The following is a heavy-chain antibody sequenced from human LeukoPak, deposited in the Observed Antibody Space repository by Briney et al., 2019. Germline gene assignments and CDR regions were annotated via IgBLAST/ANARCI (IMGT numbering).Heavy chain of an antibody. CDR1: GGSISSYY. CDR3: ARAGYCSSTSCYSDAFDI. J-gene: IGHJ3*02. D-gene: IGHD2-2*02. V-gene: IGHV4-59*01. Sequence: SETLSLTCTVSGGSISSYYWSWIRQPPGKGLEWIGYIYYSGSTNYNPSLKSRVTISVDTSKNQFSLKLSSVTAADTAVYYCARAGYCSSTSCYSDAFDIWGQGTMVTVSS. CDR2: IYYSGST.